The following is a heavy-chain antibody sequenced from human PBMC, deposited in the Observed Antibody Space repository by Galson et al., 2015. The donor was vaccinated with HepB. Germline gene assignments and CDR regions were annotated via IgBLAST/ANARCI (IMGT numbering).Heavy chain of an antibody. J-gene: IGHJ4*02. CDR1: GFTFSSYE. D-gene: IGHD5-24*01. CDR2: ISSSGSTI. V-gene: IGHV3-48*03. CDR3: ARADPRDGYKRGFDY. Sequence: SLRLSCAASGFTFSSYEMNWVRQAPGKGLEWVSYISSSGSTIYYADSVKGRFTISRDNAKNSLYLQMNSLRAEDTAVYYCARADPRDGYKRGFDYWGQGTLVTVSS.